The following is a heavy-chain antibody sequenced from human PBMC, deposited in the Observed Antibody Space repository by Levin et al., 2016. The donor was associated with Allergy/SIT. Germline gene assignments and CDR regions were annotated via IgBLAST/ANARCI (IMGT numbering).Heavy chain of an antibody. J-gene: IGHJ6*02. V-gene: IGHV3-23*01. Sequence: GGSLRLSCAASGFTFSGYPLNWVRQAPGKGLEWVSTISAPGLTTYYADPVKGRFTMSRDNSENTLYLQMNSLRVDDTAVYYCAKYSNGGSRNYGMDVWGQGTTVTVSS. CDR2: ISAPGLTT. D-gene: IGHD2-15*01. CDR1: GFTFSGYP. CDR3: AKYSNGGSRNYGMDV.